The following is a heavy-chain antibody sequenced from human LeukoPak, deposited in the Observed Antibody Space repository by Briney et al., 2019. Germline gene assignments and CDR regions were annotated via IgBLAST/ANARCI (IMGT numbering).Heavy chain of an antibody. Sequence: ASVKVSCKASGGTFSSYAISWVRQAPGQGLEWMGGIIPIFGTANYAQKFQGRVTITTDESTSTAYMELSSLRSEDTAVYYCATRAVYAKTDYYYYYMDVWGKGTTVTVSS. CDR1: GGTFSSYA. CDR2: IIPIFGTA. V-gene: IGHV1-69*05. D-gene: IGHD2-8*01. CDR3: ATRAVYAKTDYYYYYMDV. J-gene: IGHJ6*03.